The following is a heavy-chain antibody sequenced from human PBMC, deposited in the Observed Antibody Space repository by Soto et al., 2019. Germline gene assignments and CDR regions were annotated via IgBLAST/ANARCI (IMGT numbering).Heavy chain of an antibody. CDR1: GDSVSSNSAA. CDR2: TYYRSKWYN. D-gene: IGHD3-22*01. CDR3: SQGSCGDYPDPYDI. Sequence: SQTLSLTCAISGDSVSSNSAAWNWIRQSTSRGLEWLGRTYYRSKWYNDYAVSVKSRITINPDTSKNQFSLQLNSVTPEVTAVYFCSQGSCGDYPDPYDIWGQRTMVTVS. J-gene: IGHJ3*02. V-gene: IGHV6-1*01.